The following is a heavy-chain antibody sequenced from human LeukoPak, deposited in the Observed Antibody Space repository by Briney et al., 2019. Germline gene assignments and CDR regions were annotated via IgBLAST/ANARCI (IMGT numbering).Heavy chain of an antibody. Sequence: GGSLRLSCAASGFTFSSYSMNWVRQAPGKGLEWVSSISSSSSYIYYADSVKGRFTISRDNAKNSLYLQMNSLRAEDTAVYYCARAPAVAGPRYGTDVWGKGTTVTVSS. CDR2: ISSSSSYI. V-gene: IGHV3-21*01. CDR3: ARAPAVAGPRYGTDV. CDR1: GFTFSSYS. D-gene: IGHD6-19*01. J-gene: IGHJ6*04.